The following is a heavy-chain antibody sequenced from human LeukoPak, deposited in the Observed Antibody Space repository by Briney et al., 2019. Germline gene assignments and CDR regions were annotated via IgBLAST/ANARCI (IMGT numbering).Heavy chain of an antibody. D-gene: IGHD6-13*01. V-gene: IGHV1-8*01. CDR2: MNPNSGNT. CDR3: AIKPYSSSWYGFDY. J-gene: IGHJ4*02. Sequence: ASVKVSCKASGYTFTSYDINWVRQATGQGLEWMGWMNPNSGNTGYAQKFQGSVTMTRNTSISTAYMELSSLRSEDTAVYYCAIKPYSSSWYGFDYWGQGTLVTVSS. CDR1: GYTFTSYD.